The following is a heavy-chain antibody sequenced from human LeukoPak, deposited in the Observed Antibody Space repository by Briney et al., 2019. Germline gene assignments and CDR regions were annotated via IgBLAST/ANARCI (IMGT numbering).Heavy chain of an antibody. J-gene: IGHJ4*02. D-gene: IGHD5-12*01. CDR2: ISSSSTTM. V-gene: IGHV3-48*04. CDR3: VRGSGGYDPLAFDS. Sequence: GGSLRLSCAASGFIFSGYSMNWVRQAPGKGLEWISYISSSSTTMYYADSVKGRFTISRDNPRNSLYLQMNSLRAEDTAVYHCVRGSGGYDPLAFDSWGQGTLVTVSS. CDR1: GFIFSGYS.